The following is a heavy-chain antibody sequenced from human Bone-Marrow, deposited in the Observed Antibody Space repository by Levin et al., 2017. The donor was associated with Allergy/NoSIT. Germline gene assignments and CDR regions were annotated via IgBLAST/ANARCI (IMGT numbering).Heavy chain of an antibody. CDR3: VRELECNDIRCFTY. D-gene: IGHD3-22*01. CDR2: TNWNGGRT. CDR1: GFKFDDHD. V-gene: IGHV3-20*04. J-gene: IGHJ4*02. Sequence: SCAASGFKFDDHDLSWVRQPPGKGLEWIATTNWNGGRTGYVDSVKGRFSISRDNAKNSLYLQMNSLRGEDTALYYCVRELECNDIRCFTYWGQGTLVIVS.